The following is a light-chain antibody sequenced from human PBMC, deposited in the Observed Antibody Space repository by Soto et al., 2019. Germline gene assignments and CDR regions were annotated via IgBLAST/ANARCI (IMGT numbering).Light chain of an antibody. CDR2: DAS. CDR3: QQYNKWPPWT. CDR1: QSVSNN. V-gene: IGKV3-15*01. J-gene: IGKJ1*01. Sequence: EIVMPQSPATLSVSPGERATLSCRASQSVSNNLAWYQQKPGQAPRLLIYDASTRATGIPAKFSGSGSGIEFTLTISSLQSEDFAVYYCQQYNKWPPWTFGQGTKVDIK.